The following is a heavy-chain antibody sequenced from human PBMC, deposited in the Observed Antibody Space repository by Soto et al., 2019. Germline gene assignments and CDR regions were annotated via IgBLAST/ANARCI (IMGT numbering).Heavy chain of an antibody. CDR2: VNPNSGDT. CDR1: GYSFTSYD. J-gene: IGHJ3*01. V-gene: IGHV1-8*01. Sequence: QVQLVQSGAEVKKPGASVKVSCKASGYSFTSYDMNWVRQAPGQGLEWMGWVNPNSGDTDYAQKFQDRVTMNTDTFIRAAFMQLSSMRSEDPAVYYCARVSFLAPVTGAEIFDFWGQGTMVTVSS. D-gene: IGHD2-21*02. CDR3: ARVSFLAPVTGAEIFDF.